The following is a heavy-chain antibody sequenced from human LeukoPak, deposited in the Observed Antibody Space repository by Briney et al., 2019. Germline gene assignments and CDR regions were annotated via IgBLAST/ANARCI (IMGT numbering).Heavy chain of an antibody. J-gene: IGHJ4*02. V-gene: IGHV4-61*01. CDR2: IYYSGST. CDR3: ARVVGLAWGSYRPTYYFDY. D-gene: IGHD3-16*02. CDR1: GGSISSSSYY. Sequence: SETLSLTCTVSGGSISSSSYYWSWIRQPPGKGLEWIGYIYYSGSTNYNPSLKSRVTISVDTSKNQFSLKLSSVTAADTAVYYCARVVGLAWGSYRPTYYFDYWGQGTLVTVSS.